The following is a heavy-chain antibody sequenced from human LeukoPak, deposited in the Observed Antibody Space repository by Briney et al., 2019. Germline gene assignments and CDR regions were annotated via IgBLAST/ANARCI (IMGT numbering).Heavy chain of an antibody. J-gene: IGHJ3*02. Sequence: PSETLSLTCTVSGGSIGSYYWSWIRQPAGKGLEWIGRIYTSGSTNYNPSLKSRVTMSVDTSKNQFSLKLSSVTAADTAVYYCASGHKRRNPQDAFDIWAKGQWSPSLQ. CDR3: ASGHKRRNPQDAFDI. CDR2: IYTSGST. CDR1: GGSIGSYY. V-gene: IGHV4-4*07. D-gene: IGHD1-1*01.